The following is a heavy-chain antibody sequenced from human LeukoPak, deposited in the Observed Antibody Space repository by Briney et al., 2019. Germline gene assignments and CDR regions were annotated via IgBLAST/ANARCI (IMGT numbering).Heavy chain of an antibody. CDR3: AREDGPYRPLDY. Sequence: PSGTLSLTCGVSGGSITSTNYWTCVRQPPGKGLEWIGEVNLQGSTHYNPSLMGRVAISGDMSENHISLQLTSVSAADTAVYYCAREDGPYRPLDYSGQGTLVTAS. D-gene: IGHD4-17*01. CDR2: VNLQGST. CDR1: GGSITSTNY. V-gene: IGHV4-4*02. J-gene: IGHJ4*02.